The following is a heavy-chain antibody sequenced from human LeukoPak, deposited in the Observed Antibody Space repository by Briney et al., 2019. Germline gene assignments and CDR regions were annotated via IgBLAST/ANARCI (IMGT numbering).Heavy chain of an antibody. Sequence: PGGSLRLSCAASGFTFSSYAMSWVRQAPGKGLEWVSGISGRGGSTYFADSVKGRFTISRDDSKNTLFLQMNSLRAEDTAVYYCARDFRTRNSGSYYSGYWGQGTLVTVSS. D-gene: IGHD1-26*01. J-gene: IGHJ4*02. V-gene: IGHV3-23*01. CDR2: ISGRGGST. CDR1: GFTFSSYA. CDR3: ARDFRTRNSGSYYSGY.